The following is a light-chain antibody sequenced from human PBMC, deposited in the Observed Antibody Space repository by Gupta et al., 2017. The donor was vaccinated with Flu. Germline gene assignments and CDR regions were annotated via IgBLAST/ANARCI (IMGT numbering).Light chain of an antibody. CDR1: SADVGANNF. V-gene: IGLV2-14*03. CDR3: SSYTTRYIWV. Sequence: QSALTQPASVSGSPGQSVSISCTGTSADVGANNFVSWFQLSPGKAPKVMIYAVSKRPSGVSNRFSGSKSDNTASLTISGLQAEDEADYYCSSYTTRYIWVFGGGTKVTVL. CDR2: AVS. J-gene: IGLJ3*02.